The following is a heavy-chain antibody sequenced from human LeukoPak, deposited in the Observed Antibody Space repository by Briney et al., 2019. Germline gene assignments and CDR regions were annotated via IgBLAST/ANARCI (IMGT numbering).Heavy chain of an antibody. CDR2: ISSSSSTI. CDR1: GFTFSSYS. Sequence: PGGSLRLSCAASGFTFSSYSMNWVRQAPGKGLEWVSYISSSSSTIYYADSVKGRFTISRDNAKNSLYLQMNSLRAEDTAVYYCARGGASGYYYGNDYWGQGNLVTVSS. D-gene: IGHD3-22*01. V-gene: IGHV3-48*01. J-gene: IGHJ4*02. CDR3: ARGGASGYYYGNDY.